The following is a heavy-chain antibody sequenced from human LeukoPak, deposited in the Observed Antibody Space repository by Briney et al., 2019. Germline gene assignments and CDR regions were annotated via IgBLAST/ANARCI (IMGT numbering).Heavy chain of an antibody. CDR3: ARGRTSGGMTTDIDY. CDR2: ISSGSTYI. D-gene: IGHD4-11*01. CDR1: GFTFSDYY. Sequence: AGGSLRLSCAASGFTFSDYYMSWVRQAPGKGLEWVSSISSGSTYIYYADSVKGRFTISRDNAKNSLYLQMNSLRAEDTAVYYCARGRTSGGMTTDIDYWGQGTLVTVSS. J-gene: IGHJ4*02. V-gene: IGHV3-21*01.